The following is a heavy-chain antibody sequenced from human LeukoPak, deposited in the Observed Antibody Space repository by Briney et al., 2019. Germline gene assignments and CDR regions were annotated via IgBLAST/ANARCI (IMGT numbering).Heavy chain of an antibody. J-gene: IGHJ5*02. Sequence: PGGSLRLSCADSGFTFNNYAMSWVRQAPGKGLEWVSGISGSGGKTYYADSVKGRFTISRDNSKNTFYLQMNTLRAKDTAVYYCAKRAAAGPDDWFDPWGQGTLVTVSS. CDR1: GFTFNNYA. D-gene: IGHD6-13*01. CDR2: ISGSGGKT. CDR3: AKRAAAGPDDWFDP. V-gene: IGHV3-23*01.